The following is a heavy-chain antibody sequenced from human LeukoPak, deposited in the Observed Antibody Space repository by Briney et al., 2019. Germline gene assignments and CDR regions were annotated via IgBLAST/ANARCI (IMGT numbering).Heavy chain of an antibody. CDR2: IYNDGST. CDR1: GLTVSSSY. J-gene: IGHJ3*02. Sequence: GGSLRLSCAAPGLTVSSSYMGWVRQAPGKGLEWVSIIYNDGSTYYADSMKGRFTISRDNSKNTLYLQVNSLRAEDTAMYYCARNILFAFDIWGQGTMVTVSS. V-gene: IGHV3-53*01. CDR3: ARNILFAFDI. D-gene: IGHD2/OR15-2a*01.